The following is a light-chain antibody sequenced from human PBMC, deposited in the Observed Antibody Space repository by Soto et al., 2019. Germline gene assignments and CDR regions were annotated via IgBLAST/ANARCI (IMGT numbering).Light chain of an antibody. Sequence: EIVLTQSPATLSVSPGERATLSCRASQSVSSNLAWYQQKPGQAPRIFIYGASTRATGIPARFSGSGAGTEFTLTISSLQSEDFAVYYCQQYNGWPPYTFGQGTKLEIK. CDR3: QQYNGWPPYT. CDR1: QSVSSN. V-gene: IGKV3-15*01. J-gene: IGKJ2*01. CDR2: GAS.